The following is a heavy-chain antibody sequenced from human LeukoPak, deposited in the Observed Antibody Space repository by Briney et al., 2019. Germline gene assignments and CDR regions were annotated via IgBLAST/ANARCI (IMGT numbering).Heavy chain of an antibody. CDR2: ISSSGSTI. Sequence: PGGSLRLSCAASGFTFSSYEMNWVRQAPGKGLEWVSYISSSGSTIYYADSVKGRFTISRDNAKNSLYLQMNSLRAEDTAVYYCARESPYYDSSGSDYWGQGTLVTVSS. J-gene: IGHJ4*02. CDR3: ARESPYYDSSGSDY. D-gene: IGHD3-22*01. V-gene: IGHV3-48*03. CDR1: GFTFSSYE.